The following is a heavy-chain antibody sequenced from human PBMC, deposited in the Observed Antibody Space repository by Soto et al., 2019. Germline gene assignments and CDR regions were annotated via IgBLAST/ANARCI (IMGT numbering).Heavy chain of an antibody. D-gene: IGHD3-22*01. V-gene: IGHV1-69*06. J-gene: IGHJ1*01. CDR3: ASCIYYDSSGYYYQY. Sequence: ASVKVSCKASGGTFSSYAISWVRQAPGQGLEWMGGIIPIFGTANYAQKFQGRVTITADKSTSTAYMELSSLRSEDTAVYYCASCIYYDSSGYYYQYWGQGTLVTVSS. CDR2: IIPIFGTA. CDR1: GGTFSSYA.